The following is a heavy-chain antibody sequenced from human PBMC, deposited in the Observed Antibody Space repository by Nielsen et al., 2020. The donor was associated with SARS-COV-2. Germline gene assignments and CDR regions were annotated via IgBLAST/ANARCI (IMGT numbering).Heavy chain of an antibody. CDR2: INSDGSST. V-gene: IGHV3-74*01. D-gene: IGHD4-17*01. Sequence: GESLKISCAASGFTFSSYWMHWVRQAPGKGLVWVSRINSDGSSTSYADSVKGRFTISRDNAKNTLYLQMNSQRAEDTAVYYCTVTGGYWGQGTLVTVSS. J-gene: IGHJ4*02. CDR1: GFTFSSYW. CDR3: TVTGGY.